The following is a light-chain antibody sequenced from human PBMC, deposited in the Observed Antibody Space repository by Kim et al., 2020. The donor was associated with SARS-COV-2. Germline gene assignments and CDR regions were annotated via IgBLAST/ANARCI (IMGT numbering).Light chain of an antibody. CDR3: QVWDSGTV. V-gene: IGLV3-9*01. CDR2: RDN. J-gene: IGLJ2*01. CDR1: NIGNKN. Sequence: VSVALGQTARITCGGNNIGNKNVHGYQQRPGQAPVLVIYRDNNRPSGIPERFSGSNSGRTATLTISGAQAGDEADYYCQVWDSGTVFGGGTQLTVL.